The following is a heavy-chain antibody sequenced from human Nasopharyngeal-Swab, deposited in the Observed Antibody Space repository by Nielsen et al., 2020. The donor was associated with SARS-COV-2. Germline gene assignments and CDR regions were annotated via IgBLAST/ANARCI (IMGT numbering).Heavy chain of an antibody. CDR2: IYWDDDK. V-gene: IGHV2-5*02. CDR3: ARNDYGDRDFDY. J-gene: IGHJ4*02. D-gene: IGHD4-17*01. Sequence: CQAPGKALEWLALIYWDDDKRYSPSLKSRLTITKDTSKNQVVLTMTNMDPVDTATYYCARNDYGDRDFDYWGQGTLVTVSS.